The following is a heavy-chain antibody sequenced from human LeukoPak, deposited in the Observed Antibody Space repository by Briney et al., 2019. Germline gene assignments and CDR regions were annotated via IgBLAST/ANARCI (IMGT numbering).Heavy chain of an antibody. J-gene: IGHJ4*02. D-gene: IGHD3-22*01. V-gene: IGHV3-53*01. CDR3: ARALFYYDSNTYGPDY. Sequence: GGSLRLSCVASGFTVSGNYMSWVRQAPGKGLEWVAVIYDGDSTYYPHSVKSRLTISRDNSKNSLFLQMNSLRAEDTAVYYCARALFYYDSNTYGPDYWGQGTLVTVSS. CDR2: IYDGDST. CDR1: GFTVSGNY.